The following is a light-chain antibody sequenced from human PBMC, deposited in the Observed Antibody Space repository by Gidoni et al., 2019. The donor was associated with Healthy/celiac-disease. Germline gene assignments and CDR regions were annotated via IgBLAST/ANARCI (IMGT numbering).Light chain of an antibody. V-gene: IGKV3-20*01. CDR1: QRVSSSY. Sequence: EIVLTQSPGTLSLSPGERATLSCRASQRVSSSYLAWYQQKPGQAPRLLIYGASSRATGIPDRFSGSGSGTDFTLSISRLEPEDFAVYYCQQYGSSPRITFGPXTKVDIK. J-gene: IGKJ3*01. CDR3: QQYGSSPRIT. CDR2: GAS.